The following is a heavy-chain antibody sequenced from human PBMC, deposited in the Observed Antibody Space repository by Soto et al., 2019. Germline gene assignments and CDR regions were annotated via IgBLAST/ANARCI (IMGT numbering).Heavy chain of an antibody. CDR2: IIPIFGTA. D-gene: IGHD2-15*01. CDR1: GGTFNSNA. Sequence: SVKVSCKASGGTFNSNAISWVRQAPGQGLEWMGGIIPIFGTADYAQKLQGRVTITADESTRTAYMELTSLRSEDTAIYYCARLGYCRGGTCSGEDYWGQGTLVTVSS. V-gene: IGHV1-69*13. J-gene: IGHJ4*02. CDR3: ARLGYCRGGTCSGEDY.